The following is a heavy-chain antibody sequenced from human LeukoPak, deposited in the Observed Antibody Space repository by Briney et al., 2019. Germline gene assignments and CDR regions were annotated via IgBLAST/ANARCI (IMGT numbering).Heavy chain of an antibody. D-gene: IGHD2-15*01. CDR3: ARDGGQGWDGGKGFDY. V-gene: IGHV3-7*01. Sequence: GGSLRLSCVASGFTFSTYWMSWVRQAPGKGLEWVANIKQDGSERYYVDSVKGRFAISRDNANNSLYLQMNSLRAEDTAVYYCARDGGQGWDGGKGFDYWGQGTLVTVSS. CDR2: IKQDGSER. J-gene: IGHJ4*02. CDR1: GFTFSTYW.